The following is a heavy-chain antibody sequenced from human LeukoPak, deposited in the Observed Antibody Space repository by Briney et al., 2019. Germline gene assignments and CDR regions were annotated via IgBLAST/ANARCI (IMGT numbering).Heavy chain of an antibody. Sequence: PGGSLRLACAASTFTFSSYAMTWVRPAPGKGLEWFSAISGGYTITYNADSVKGRFTISRDNSKTTLYLEMNSLRAEDTAVYYCAKAYTSDWYRGVFDYWGQGTLVTVSS. V-gene: IGHV3-23*01. CDR2: ISGGYTIT. J-gene: IGHJ4*02. CDR1: TFTFSSYA. D-gene: IGHD6-19*01. CDR3: AKAYTSDWYRGVFDY.